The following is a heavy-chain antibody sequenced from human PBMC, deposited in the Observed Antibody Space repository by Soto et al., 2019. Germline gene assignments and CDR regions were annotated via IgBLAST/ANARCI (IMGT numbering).Heavy chain of an antibody. V-gene: IGHV1-46*01. CDR3: ARDTDIVLVPAAMISYAFDI. CDR2: INPSGGST. CDR1: GYTFTSYY. J-gene: IGHJ3*02. Sequence: GASVKVSCKASGYTFTSYYMHLVRQAPGQGLEWMGIINPSGGSTSYAQKFQGRVTMTRDTSTSTVYMELSSLRSEDTAVYYCARDTDIVLVPAAMISYAFDIWGQGTMVTVSS. D-gene: IGHD2-2*01.